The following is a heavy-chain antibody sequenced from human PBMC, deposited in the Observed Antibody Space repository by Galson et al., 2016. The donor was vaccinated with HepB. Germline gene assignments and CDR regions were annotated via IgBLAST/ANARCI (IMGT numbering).Heavy chain of an antibody. J-gene: IGHJ4*02. CDR3: ARDNWGSLDY. CDR2: IYNDGSGSA. D-gene: IGHD7-27*01. Sequence: SETLSLTCTVSGGSMRNYQWSWVRQPPGKGLEWIGYIYNDGSGSANHNPSLKSRISISKDTSKNQFSMRLTSVTPADTAVYYCARDNWGSLDYWGQGTLVTVSS. CDR1: GGSMRNYQ. V-gene: IGHV4-59*01.